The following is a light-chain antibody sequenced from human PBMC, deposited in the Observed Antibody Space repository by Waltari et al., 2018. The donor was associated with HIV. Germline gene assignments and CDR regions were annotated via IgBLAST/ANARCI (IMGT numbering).Light chain of an antibody. J-gene: IGKJ1*01. V-gene: IGKV3-15*01. CDR1: QSVSSK. CDR2: GAS. CDR3: QQYDNWPPT. Sequence: EIAMTQSPVTLSVSPGERATLSCRASQSVSSKLAWYQQKPGQAPRLLIFGASTRATGIPVRFSGSGSGTQFTLTINSLQSEDFAFYYCQQYDNWPPTFGQGTRVEIK.